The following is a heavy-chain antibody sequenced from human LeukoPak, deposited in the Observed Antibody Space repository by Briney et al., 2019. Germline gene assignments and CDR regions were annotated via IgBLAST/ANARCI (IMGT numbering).Heavy chain of an antibody. CDR1: GGSISSGSYY. CDR2: IYTSGST. D-gene: IGHD6-13*01. Sequence: PSETLSLTCTVSGGSISSGSYYWSWIRQPAGKGLEWIGRIYTSGSTNYNLSLKSRVTISVDTSKNQFSLKLSSVTAADTAVYYCARQPPESSSWFYGMDVWGQGTTVTVSS. J-gene: IGHJ6*02. V-gene: IGHV4-61*02. CDR3: ARQPPESSSWFYGMDV.